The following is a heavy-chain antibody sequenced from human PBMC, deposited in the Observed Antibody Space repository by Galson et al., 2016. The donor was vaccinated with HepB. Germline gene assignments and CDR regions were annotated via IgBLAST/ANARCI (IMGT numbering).Heavy chain of an antibody. CDR3: ARGGIYGGY. J-gene: IGHJ4*02. D-gene: IGHD1-26*01. CDR1: GFTVRNNY. CDR2: IYSGGST. V-gene: IGHV3-53*01. Sequence: SCAASGFTVRNNYMRWVRQAPGKGLECVSVIYSGGSTYYADSVKGRFTISRDNSKNTLYLQMNSLRADDTAVYYCARGGIYGGYWGQGTLVTVSS.